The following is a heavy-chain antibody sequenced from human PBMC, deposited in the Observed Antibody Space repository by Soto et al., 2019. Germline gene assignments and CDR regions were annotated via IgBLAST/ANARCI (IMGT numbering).Heavy chain of an antibody. Sequence: ASVKVSCKASGYTFTSYGISWVRQAPGQGLEWMGWISAYNGNTNYAQKLQGRVTMTTDTSTSTAYMELRSLRSDDTAVYYCARDQYIVVVVAATTFDYWGQGTLVTVSS. CDR3: ARDQYIVVVVAATTFDY. CDR1: GYTFTSYG. J-gene: IGHJ4*02. D-gene: IGHD2-15*01. V-gene: IGHV1-18*01. CDR2: ISAYNGNT.